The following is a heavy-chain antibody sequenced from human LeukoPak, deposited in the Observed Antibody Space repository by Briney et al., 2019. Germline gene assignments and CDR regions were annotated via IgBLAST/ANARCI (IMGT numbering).Heavy chain of an antibody. CDR3: ARDRPLIVVVPAAIGYYYGMDV. V-gene: IGHV3-48*02. CDR2: ICSSSSTI. Sequence: PGGSLRLSCAASGFTFSSYSMNWVRQAPGKGVEWVSYICSSSSTIYYADSVKGRFTISRDNAKNSLYLQMNSLRDEDTAVYYCARDRPLIVVVPAAIGYYYGMDVWGQGTTVTVSS. CDR1: GFTFSSYS. D-gene: IGHD2-2*01. J-gene: IGHJ6*02.